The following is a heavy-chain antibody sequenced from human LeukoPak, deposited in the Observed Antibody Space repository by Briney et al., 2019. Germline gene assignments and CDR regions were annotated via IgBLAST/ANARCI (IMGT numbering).Heavy chain of an antibody. J-gene: IGHJ4*02. D-gene: IGHD3-22*01. Sequence: GASVKVSCKASGYTFTSYGISWVRQAPGQGLEWMGWISAYNGNTNYAQKLQGRVTMTTDTSTSTAYMELRSLRSDDTAVYYCARGFRRLDSSVPSGYWGQGTLVTVSS. CDR2: ISAYNGNT. CDR1: GYTFTSYG. V-gene: IGHV1-18*01. CDR3: ARGFRRLDSSVPSGY.